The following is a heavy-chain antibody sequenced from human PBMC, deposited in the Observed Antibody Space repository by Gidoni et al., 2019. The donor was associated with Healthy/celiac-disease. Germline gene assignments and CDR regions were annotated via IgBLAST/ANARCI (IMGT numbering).Heavy chain of an antibody. CDR1: GFTFSSYS. Sequence: EVQLVESGGGLVKPGGCLSCSCAASGFTFSSYSMNWVRQAPGEGLEWFSSISSSSSYIYYADSVKGRFTISRDNAKNSLYLQMNSLRAEDTAVYYCARAQFDYWGQGTLVTVSS. J-gene: IGHJ4*02. CDR2: ISSSSSYI. V-gene: IGHV3-21*01. CDR3: ARAQFDY.